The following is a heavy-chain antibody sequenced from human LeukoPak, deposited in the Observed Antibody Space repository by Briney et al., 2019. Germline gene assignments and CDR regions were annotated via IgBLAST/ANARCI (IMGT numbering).Heavy chain of an antibody. J-gene: IGHJ3*02. Sequence: WVRQAPGKGLEWIGSIYYSGGTDYKPSLKSRVTISVDTSKNEFSLKLSSVTAADTAVYYCARRPRLYNWNGGDAFDIWGQGTMVTVSS. V-gene: IGHV4-39*01. CDR2: IYYSGGT. CDR3: ARRPRLYNWNGGDAFDI. D-gene: IGHD1-1*01.